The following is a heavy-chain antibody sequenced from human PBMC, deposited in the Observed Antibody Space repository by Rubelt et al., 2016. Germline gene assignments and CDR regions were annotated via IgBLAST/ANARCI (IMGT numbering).Heavy chain of an antibody. CDR1: GDSVNRNY. CDR2: LYYIRST. J-gene: IGHJ4*02. Sequence: QVQLQESGPGLVKPSETLSLTCSVSGDSVNRNYWRWIRQSPDNGLAWIGYLYYIRSTNYNPSPKSRVTVSINTSKNQFSLTLTSVTAADTAVYYCARWSTKTVAVDFWGQGILVTVSS. D-gene: IGHD1-1*01. CDR3: ARWSTKTVAVDF. V-gene: IGHV4-59*02.